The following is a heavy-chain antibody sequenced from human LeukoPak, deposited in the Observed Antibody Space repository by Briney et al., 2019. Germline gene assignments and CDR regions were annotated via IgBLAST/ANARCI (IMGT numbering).Heavy chain of an antibody. CDR3: AREMLTIARLYYYGMDV. Sequence: ASVKVSCKASGYTFTGYYMHWVRQAPGQGLAWMGWINPNSGGTNYAQKFQGRVTMTRDTSISTAYMELSRLRSDDTAVYYCAREMLTIARLYYYGMDVWGQGTTVTVSS. J-gene: IGHJ6*02. V-gene: IGHV1-2*02. CDR2: INPNSGGT. D-gene: IGHD1-1*01. CDR1: GYTFTGYY.